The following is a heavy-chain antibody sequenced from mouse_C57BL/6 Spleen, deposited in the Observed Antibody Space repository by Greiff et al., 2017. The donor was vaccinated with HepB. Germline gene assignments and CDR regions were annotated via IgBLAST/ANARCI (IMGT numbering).Heavy chain of an antibody. D-gene: IGHD1-1*01. V-gene: IGHV3-6*01. J-gene: IGHJ3*01. CDR2: ISYDGSN. CDR3: ASEATVVPFAY. Sequence: EVKLQESGPGLVKPSQSLSLTCSVTGYSITSGYYWNWIRQFPGNKLEWMGYISYDGSNNYNPSLKNRISITRDTSKNQFFLKLNSVTTEDTATSYCASEATVVPFAYWGQGTLVTVSA. CDR1: GYSITSGYY.